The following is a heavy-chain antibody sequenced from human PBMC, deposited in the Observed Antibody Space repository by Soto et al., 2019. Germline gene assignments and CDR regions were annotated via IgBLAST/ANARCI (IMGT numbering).Heavy chain of an antibody. CDR3: ARFVLDDFWSGYYYHYGMDV. V-gene: IGHV3-7*05. CDR2: IKQDGSEK. D-gene: IGHD3-3*01. Sequence: PGGSLRLSCAASGFTFSSYWMSWVRQAPGKGLEWVANIKQDGSEKYYVDSVKGRFTISRDNAKNSLYLQMNSLRAEDTAVYYWARFVLDDFWSGYYYHYGMDVWGQGTTVTVSS. CDR1: GFTFSSYW. J-gene: IGHJ6*02.